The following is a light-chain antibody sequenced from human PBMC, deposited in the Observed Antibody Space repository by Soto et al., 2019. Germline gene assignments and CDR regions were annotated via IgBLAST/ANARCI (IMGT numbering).Light chain of an antibody. J-gene: IGKJ2*01. CDR1: QRISSW. CDR3: QQYNIYSPYT. Sequence: DIQMTQSPSTLSASVGDRVTITCRASQRISSWLAWYQQKPGKVPRLLIYDASSLESGVPSRFSGTGPGTEFTLTISSLQPDDFATYYCQQYNIYSPYTFGEGTKLEIK. V-gene: IGKV1-5*01. CDR2: DAS.